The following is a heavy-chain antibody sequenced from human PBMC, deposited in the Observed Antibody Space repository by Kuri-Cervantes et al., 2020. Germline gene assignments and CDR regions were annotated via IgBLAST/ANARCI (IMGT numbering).Heavy chain of an antibody. CDR3: ARGDGVQLERLVPFDY. D-gene: IGHD1-1*01. J-gene: IGHJ4*02. CDR2: INPSGGST. Sequence: GESLKISCKASGYTFTSYYMHWVRQAPGQGLEWMGIINPSGGSTSYAQKFQGRVTMTRDTSTSTVYMELSSLRSEDTAVYYCARGDGVQLERLVPFDYWGQGTLVTVSS. V-gene: IGHV1-46*01. CDR1: GYTFTSYY.